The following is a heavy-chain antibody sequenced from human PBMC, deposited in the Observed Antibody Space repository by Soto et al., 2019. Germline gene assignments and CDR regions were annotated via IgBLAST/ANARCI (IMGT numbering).Heavy chain of an antibody. V-gene: IGHV3-13*01. J-gene: IGHJ5*02. D-gene: IGHD2-8*01. CDR1: GFTFSSYD. CDR3: ARGGLGYCTNGVCFGFDP. CDR2: IGTAGDT. Sequence: QTGGSLRLSCAASGFTFSSYDMHWVRQATGKGLEWVSAIGTAGDTYYPGSVKGRFTISRENAKNSLYLQMNSLRAGDTAVYYCARGGLGYCTNGVCFGFDPWGQGTLVTVSS.